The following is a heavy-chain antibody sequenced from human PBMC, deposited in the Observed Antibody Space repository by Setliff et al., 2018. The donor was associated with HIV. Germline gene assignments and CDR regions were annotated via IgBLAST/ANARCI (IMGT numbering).Heavy chain of an antibody. CDR3: ARDRCGYNYGFAVGSFDY. J-gene: IGHJ4*02. D-gene: IGHD5-18*01. CDR1: SGSIRFYY. Sequence: SETLSLTCTVSSGSIRFYYWTWIRQPPGKGLEWIGNIYYTGSTNHNPSLKSRIPISIGTSKTQFSLKLTSVTAADTAVYYCARDRCGYNYGFAVGSFDYWGRGALVTVSS. CDR2: IYYTGST. V-gene: IGHV4-59*01.